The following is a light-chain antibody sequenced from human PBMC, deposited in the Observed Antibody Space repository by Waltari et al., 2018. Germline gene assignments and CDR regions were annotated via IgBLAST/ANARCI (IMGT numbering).Light chain of an antibody. Sequence: QSALTQPASVSGSPGQSLTIPCTGPSRDLGRYYLVSLYQHHPGKAPQLMIFEVSQRPSGVSNRFSGSKSGNTASLTISGLQAEDEADYHCCSYAGNSIYVFGTGTKVTVL. J-gene: IGLJ1*01. CDR2: EVS. CDR3: CSYAGNSIYV. V-gene: IGLV2-23*02. CDR1: SRDLGRYYL.